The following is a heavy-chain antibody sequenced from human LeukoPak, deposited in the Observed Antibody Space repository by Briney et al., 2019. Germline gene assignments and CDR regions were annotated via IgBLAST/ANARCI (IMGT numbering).Heavy chain of an antibody. J-gene: IGHJ4*02. CDR2: IDSGGST. CDR1: GFTVNTNH. CDR3: AVHPHGQQLALGYFDY. Sequence: GGSLRLSCAASGFTVNTNHMSWVRQAPGKGLEWVSEIDSGGSTFYAHSVKGRFTVSRDNSKNTLYLQMNSLRAEDTAVYYCAVHPHGQQLALGYFDYWGQGTLVTVSS. V-gene: IGHV3-66*01. D-gene: IGHD6-13*01.